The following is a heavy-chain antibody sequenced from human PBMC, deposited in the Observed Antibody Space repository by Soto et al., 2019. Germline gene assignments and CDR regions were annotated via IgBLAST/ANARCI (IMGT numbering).Heavy chain of an antibody. V-gene: IGHV3-23*01. CDR3: AKNGDFWSWGMDV. CDR2: ISSSGDGT. CDR1: GLTFSTYA. D-gene: IGHD3-3*01. Sequence: PGGSLRLSCAAYGLTFSTYAMTWVRQAPGKGLEWVSIISSSGDGTYYVDSVKGRFTISRDNSRNTLNLQMNSLRAEDTAVYYCAKNGDFWSWGMDVWGQGTTVTVSS. J-gene: IGHJ6*02.